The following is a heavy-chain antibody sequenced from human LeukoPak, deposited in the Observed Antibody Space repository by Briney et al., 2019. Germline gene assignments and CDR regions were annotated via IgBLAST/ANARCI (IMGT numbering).Heavy chain of an antibody. Sequence: ASVKVSCKASGGTFSSYAISWVRQAPGQGLEWMGGIIPIFGTANYAQKFQGRVTITADESTSTAYMELSSLRSEDTAVYYCARDHLSLQYFDYWGQGTLVTVSS. CDR2: IIPIFGTA. CDR1: GGTFSSYA. CDR3: ARDHLSLQYFDY. D-gene: IGHD4-11*01. J-gene: IGHJ4*02. V-gene: IGHV1-69*13.